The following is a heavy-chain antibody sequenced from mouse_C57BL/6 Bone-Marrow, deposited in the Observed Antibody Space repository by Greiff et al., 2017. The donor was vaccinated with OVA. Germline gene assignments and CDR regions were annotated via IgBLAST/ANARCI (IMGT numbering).Heavy chain of an antibody. J-gene: IGHJ3*01. Sequence: QVQLKESGAELVRPGASVTLSCKASGYTFTDYEMHWVKQTPVHGLEWIGAIDPETGGTAYNQKFKGKAILTADKSSSTAYMELRSLTSEDSAVYYCTSRAYWGQGTLVTVSA. V-gene: IGHV1-15*01. CDR2: IDPETGGT. CDR3: TSRAY. CDR1: GYTFTDYE.